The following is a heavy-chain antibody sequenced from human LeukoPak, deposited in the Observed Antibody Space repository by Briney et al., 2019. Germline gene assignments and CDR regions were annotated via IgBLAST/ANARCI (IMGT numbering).Heavy chain of an antibody. CDR2: IYTSGST. J-gene: IGHJ4*02. V-gene: IGHV4-4*07. Sequence: SETLSLTCTVSGGSISSYYWSWIRQPAGKGLEWIGRIYTSGSTNYNPSLKSRVTMSVDTSKNQFSLKLSSVTAADTAVHYCARTGGGYSYGRQLDYWGQGTLVTVSS. CDR1: GGSISSYY. CDR3: ARTGGGYSYGRQLDY. D-gene: IGHD5-18*01.